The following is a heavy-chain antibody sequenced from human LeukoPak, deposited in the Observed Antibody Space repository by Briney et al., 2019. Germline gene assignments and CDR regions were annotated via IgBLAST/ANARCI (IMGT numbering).Heavy chain of an antibody. Sequence: GGSLRLSCAASGFTFSSHWMHWVRQAPGKGLEWVSAISGSGGSTYYADSVKGRFTISRDNSKNTLYLQMNSLRAEDTAVYYCASSSSGSYYAFDIWGQGTMVTVSS. D-gene: IGHD1-26*01. CDR1: GFTFSSHW. V-gene: IGHV3-23*01. CDR3: ASSSSGSYYAFDI. CDR2: ISGSGGST. J-gene: IGHJ3*02.